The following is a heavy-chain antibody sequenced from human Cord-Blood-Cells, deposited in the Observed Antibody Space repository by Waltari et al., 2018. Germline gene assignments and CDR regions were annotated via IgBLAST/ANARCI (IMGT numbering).Heavy chain of an antibody. J-gene: IGHJ3*02. CDR2: IKQDGSEK. V-gene: IGHV3-7*01. CDR1: GFTFSTYW. Sequence: EVQLVESGGGLVQPGGSLRLSCAASGFTFSTYWMSWVRQAPGKGLEWVANIKQDGSEKYYVDSVKGRFTISRDNAKNSLYLQMNSLRAEDTAVYYCRANWDAFDIWGQGTMVTVSS. D-gene: IGHD7-27*01. CDR3: RANWDAFDI.